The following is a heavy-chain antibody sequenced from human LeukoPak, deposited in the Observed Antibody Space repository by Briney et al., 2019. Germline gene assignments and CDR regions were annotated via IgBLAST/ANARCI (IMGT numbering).Heavy chain of an antibody. V-gene: IGHV3-30*04. CDR2: TSYDGSNK. J-gene: IGHJ4*02. CDR3: ARENGDYAFDY. Sequence: PGGSLRLSCAASGFTFSSYEMNWVRQAPGKGLDWVALTSYDGSNKYYADSVKGRFTISRDNSKNTLFLQMNSLRAEDTAVYYCARENGDYAFDYWGQGTLVTVSS. CDR1: GFTFSSYE. D-gene: IGHD4-17*01.